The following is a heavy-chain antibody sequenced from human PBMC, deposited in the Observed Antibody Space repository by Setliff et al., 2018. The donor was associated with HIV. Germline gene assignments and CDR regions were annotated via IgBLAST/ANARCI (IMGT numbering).Heavy chain of an antibody. V-gene: IGHV1-2*02. CDR1: GYTLSSHY. Sequence: ASVKVSCKASGYTLSSHYIHWVRQAPGPMPEWVGWINPQTGGTNIAQKFQGRITMTSDTSVNTVFIELSRLKSDDTALYYCARDLRNSNTLFGVLNFVFDLWGQGTLVTVSS. CDR2: INPQTGGT. J-gene: IGHJ4*02. D-gene: IGHD3-3*01. CDR3: ARDLRNSNTLFGVLNFVFDL.